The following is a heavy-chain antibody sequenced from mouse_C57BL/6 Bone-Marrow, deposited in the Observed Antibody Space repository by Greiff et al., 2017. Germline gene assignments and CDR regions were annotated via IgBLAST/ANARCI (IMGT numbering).Heavy chain of an antibody. D-gene: IGHD2-3*01. CDR2: ISGGGGNT. V-gene: IGHV5-9*01. J-gene: IGHJ4*01. CDR3: AREYDGYYYAMDY. CDR1: GFTFSSYT. Sequence: EVKLVESGGGLVKPGGSLKLSCAASGFTFSSYTMSWVRQTPEKRLEWVATISGGGGNTYYPDSVKGRFTSSRDNAKNTLYLQMSSLRSEDTALYYCAREYDGYYYAMDYWGQGTSVTVSS.